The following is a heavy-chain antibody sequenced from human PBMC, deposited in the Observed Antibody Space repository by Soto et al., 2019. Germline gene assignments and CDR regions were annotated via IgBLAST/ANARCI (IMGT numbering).Heavy chain of an antibody. CDR2: ISSSGSTI. J-gene: IGHJ4*02. D-gene: IGHD3-10*01. CDR1: GFTFSDYY. CDR3: ARGLYGSGSYYFDY. Sequence: GGSLRLSSAASGFTFSDYYMSWIRQAPGEGLEWLSCISSSGSTIYYADSVRGRFTVSRDNAKKSLSLQMNSLRAEDTAVYYCARGLYGSGSYYFDYWGQGTLVTVSS. V-gene: IGHV3-11*01.